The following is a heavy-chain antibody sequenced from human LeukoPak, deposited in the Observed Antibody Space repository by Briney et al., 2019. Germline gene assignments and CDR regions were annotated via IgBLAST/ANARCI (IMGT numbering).Heavy chain of an antibody. V-gene: IGHV3-74*01. J-gene: IGHJ5*02. CDR2: INSDGSST. CDR1: GFTFSSYW. D-gene: IGHD2-21*01. CDR3: ARSGSDTNWFDP. Sequence: GGSLRLYCAASGFTFSSYWMHWVRQAPGKGLVWVSRINSDGSSTSYADSVKGRFTISRDNAKNTLYLQMNSLRAEDTAVYYCARSGSDTNWFDPWGQGTLVTVSS.